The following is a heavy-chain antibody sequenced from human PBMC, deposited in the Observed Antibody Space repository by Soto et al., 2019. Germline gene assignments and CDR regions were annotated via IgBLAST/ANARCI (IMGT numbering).Heavy chain of an antibody. Sequence: QVQLQQWGAGLLKPSETLSLTCAVYCGSFSGYYWSWIRQPPWTGQGWIGEINHSGSTNYTPSPKRRVTISVDTSKNQLSMKLSSVTAADTAVYYCARSRGYSSGWDPIEYWGQGTLVTVSS. CDR1: CGSFSGYY. J-gene: IGHJ4*02. CDR3: ARSRGYSSGWDPIEY. D-gene: IGHD6-19*01. CDR2: INHSGST. V-gene: IGHV4-34*01.